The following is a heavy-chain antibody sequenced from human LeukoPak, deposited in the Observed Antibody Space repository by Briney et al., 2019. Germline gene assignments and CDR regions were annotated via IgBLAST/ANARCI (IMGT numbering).Heavy chain of an antibody. CDR1: GFTFDDYA. V-gene: IGHV3-9*01. Sequence: GGSLRLSCAASGFTFDDYAMHWVRQAPGKGLEWVSGISWNSGSIGYADSVKGRFTISRDNAKNSLYLQMNSLRAEDTALYYCALVPAAIRGYYYYGMDVRGQGTTVTVSS. CDR2: ISWNSGSI. D-gene: IGHD2-2*02. CDR3: ALVPAAIRGYYYYGMDV. J-gene: IGHJ6*02.